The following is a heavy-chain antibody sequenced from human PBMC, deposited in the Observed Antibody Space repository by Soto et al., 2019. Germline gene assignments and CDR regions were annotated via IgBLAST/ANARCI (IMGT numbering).Heavy chain of an antibody. D-gene: IGHD6-6*01. Sequence: EVQLLESGGGLVQPXESLRLSCAASGFTFSSYAMSWVRQAPGKGLEWVSVISGSDDSTYYADSVKGRFTISRDNSKNTLYLQMNSLRAEDTAVYYCAKRSSSSTFDYWGQGTLVTVSS. CDR1: GFTFSSYA. J-gene: IGHJ4*02. V-gene: IGHV3-23*01. CDR3: AKRSSSSTFDY. CDR2: ISGSDDST.